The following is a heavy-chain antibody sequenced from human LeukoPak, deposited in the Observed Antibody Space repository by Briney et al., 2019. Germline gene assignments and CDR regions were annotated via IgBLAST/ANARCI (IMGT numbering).Heavy chain of an antibody. D-gene: IGHD2-2*01. V-gene: IGHV1-18*01. CDR3: ARDRVPGARSRAFDI. J-gene: IGHJ3*02. Sequence: ASVKVSCKASGYTFTSYGISWVRQAPGQGLEWMGWISAYNGNTNYAQKLQGRVTMTTDTFTSTAYMELRSLRSDDTAVYYCARDRVPGARSRAFDIWGQGTMVTVSS. CDR2: ISAYNGNT. CDR1: GYTFTSYG.